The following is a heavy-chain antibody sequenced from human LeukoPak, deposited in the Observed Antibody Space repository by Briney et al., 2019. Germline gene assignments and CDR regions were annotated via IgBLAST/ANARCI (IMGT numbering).Heavy chain of an antibody. CDR2: INTNSGGT. Sequence: ASVKVSCKASGYTXTGYYMHWVRQAPGRGLEWMGWINTNSGGTNYAQKFQGRVTMTRDTSISTAYMELSRLRSDDTAVYYCARGQLNTAIDALDIWGQGTMVTVSS. V-gene: IGHV1-2*02. CDR3: ARGQLNTAIDALDI. J-gene: IGHJ3*02. CDR1: GYTXTGYY. D-gene: IGHD5-18*01.